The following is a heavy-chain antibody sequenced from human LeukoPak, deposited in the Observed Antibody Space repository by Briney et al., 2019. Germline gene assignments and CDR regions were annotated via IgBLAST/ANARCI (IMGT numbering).Heavy chain of an antibody. CDR2: IYTSGST. V-gene: IGHV4-4*07. Sequence: PSETLSLTCTVSGGSISSYYWSWIRQPAGKGLEWIGRIYTSGSTNYNPSLKSRVTMSADTSKNQFSLKLSSVTAADTAVYYCAREILYYYDSSGYYYFDYWGQGTLVTVSS. D-gene: IGHD3-22*01. CDR3: AREILYYYDSSGYYYFDY. CDR1: GGSISSYY. J-gene: IGHJ4*02.